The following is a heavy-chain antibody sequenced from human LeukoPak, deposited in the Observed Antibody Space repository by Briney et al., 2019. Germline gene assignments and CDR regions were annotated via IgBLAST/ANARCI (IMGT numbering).Heavy chain of an antibody. D-gene: IGHD3-22*01. V-gene: IGHV4-34*01. CDR2: INHSEST. J-gene: IGHJ4*02. CDR3: ARLDTYYYDSSGYSVFDY. Sequence: SETLSLTCAVYGGSFSGYYWSWIRQPPGKGLEWIGEINHSESTNYNPSLKSRVTISVDTSKNQFSLELSSVTAADTAVYYCARLDTYYYDSSGYSVFDYWGQGTLVTVSS. CDR1: GGSFSGYY.